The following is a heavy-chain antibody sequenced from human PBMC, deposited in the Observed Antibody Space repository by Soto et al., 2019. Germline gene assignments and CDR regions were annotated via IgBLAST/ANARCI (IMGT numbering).Heavy chain of an antibody. CDR1: GGTFSSYA. D-gene: IGHD3-22*01. Sequence: SVKVSCTASGGTFSSYAISWVRQAPGQGLEWMGGNIPIFGTANYAQKFQGRVTITADESTSTAYMELSSLRSEDTAVYYCARAEYSSGYYSPSFDDWSQGTLVTVYS. CDR2: NIPIFGTA. J-gene: IGHJ4*02. V-gene: IGHV1-69*13. CDR3: ARAEYSSGYYSPSFDD.